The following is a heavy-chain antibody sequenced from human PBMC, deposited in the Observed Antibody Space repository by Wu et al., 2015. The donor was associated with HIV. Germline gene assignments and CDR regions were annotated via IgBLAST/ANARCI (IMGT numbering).Heavy chain of an antibody. Sequence: QVQLVQSGAEVKKPGASVKVSCKASGYTFTSYGISWVRQAPGQGLEWMGWINPNSGGTNYAQKFQGRVTMTRDTSISTAYMELSRLRSDDTAVYYCARDSYGSAPYNWFDPWGQGTLVTVSS. D-gene: IGHD3-10*01. J-gene: IGHJ5*02. V-gene: IGHV1-2*02. CDR3: ARDSYGSAPYNWFDP. CDR1: GYTFTSYG. CDR2: INPNSGGT.